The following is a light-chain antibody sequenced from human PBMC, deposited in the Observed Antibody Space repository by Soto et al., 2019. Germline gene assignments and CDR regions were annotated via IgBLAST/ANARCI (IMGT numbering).Light chain of an antibody. CDR3: CSYAGSYTYV. CDR1: SSDVGGYNY. CDR2: DVT. V-gene: IGLV2-11*01. J-gene: IGLJ1*01. Sequence: QSALTQPRSVSGSPGQSVTISCTGTSSDVGGYNYVSWYQQHPGKAPKLMIYDVTKRPSGVPDRFPGSKSGNTASLTISGLQAEDEADYHCCSYAGSYTYVFASGTKVTVL.